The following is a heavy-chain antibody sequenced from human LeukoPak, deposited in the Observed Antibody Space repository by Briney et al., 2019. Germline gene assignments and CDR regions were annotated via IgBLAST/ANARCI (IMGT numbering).Heavy chain of an antibody. V-gene: IGHV3-7*01. Sequence: PGGSLRLSCAASGFTFSYYALHWVRQAPGKGLEWVANIKQDGSEKYYVDSVKGRFTISRDNAKNSLYLQMNSLRAEDTAVYYCARFSGRNWGQGTLVTVSS. D-gene: IGHD2-15*01. CDR3: ARFSGRN. CDR2: IKQDGSEK. J-gene: IGHJ4*02. CDR1: GFTFSYYA.